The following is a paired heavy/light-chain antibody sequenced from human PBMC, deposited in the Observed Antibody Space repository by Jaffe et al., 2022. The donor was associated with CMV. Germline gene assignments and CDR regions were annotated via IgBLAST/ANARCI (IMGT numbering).Light chain of an antibody. CDR3: QAWDSSTSVI. CDR1: ELGDKS. J-gene: IGLJ2*01. Sequence: SDELTQPPSVSVSPGQTASITCSGDELGDKSVSWYQLQPGQSPVLVIYQNNKRPSGIPERFSGSKSGGTATLTISGTQSVDEADYYCQAWDSSTSVIFGGGTKLTVL. CDR2: QNN. V-gene: IGLV3-1*01.
Heavy chain of an antibody. V-gene: IGHV5-51*01. CDR2: IYSADSDS. Sequence: EVQLVQSGAEVRKPGESLKISCKASGYDFDNHWIGWVRQMPGKGLEWMGIIYSADSDSRYSRSFQGRVTMSVDRSITTAYLHWNSLRASDSAIYYCARRSGQRRGWRSEEGFDYWGQGTLVTVSS. CDR1: GYDFDNHW. J-gene: IGHJ4*02. D-gene: IGHD6-19*01. CDR3: ARRSGQRRGWRSEEGFDY.